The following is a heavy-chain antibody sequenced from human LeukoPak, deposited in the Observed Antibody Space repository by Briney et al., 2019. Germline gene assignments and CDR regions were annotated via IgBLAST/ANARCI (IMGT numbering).Heavy chain of an antibody. CDR3: AKQGTFTSSSSWFLDS. D-gene: IGHD6-13*01. CDR2: IWYDGSEK. J-gene: IGHJ4*02. Sequence: GGSLRLXCAASGFTFRYGIHWVRQVPGKGLEWAGVIWYDGSEKEYAESVKGRFTISRDNSKNTVYLQMTSLRVEDTAMYYCAKQGTFTSSSSWFLDSWGQGTLVTVSS. V-gene: IGHV3-33*06. CDR1: GFTFRYG.